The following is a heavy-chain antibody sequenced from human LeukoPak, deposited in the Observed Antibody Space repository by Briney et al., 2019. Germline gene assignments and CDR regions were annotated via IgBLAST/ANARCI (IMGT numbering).Heavy chain of an antibody. D-gene: IGHD5-18*01. Sequence: GRSLRLSCAASGFTFSSYGMHWVRQAPGKGLEWVAVISYDGSNKYYADSVKGRFTISRDNSKNTLYLQMNSLRAEDTAVYYCAKDLGSGDSYGFFDYWGQGTLVTVSS. CDR2: ISYDGSNK. J-gene: IGHJ4*02. V-gene: IGHV3-30*18. CDR3: AKDLGSGDSYGFFDY. CDR1: GFTFSSYG.